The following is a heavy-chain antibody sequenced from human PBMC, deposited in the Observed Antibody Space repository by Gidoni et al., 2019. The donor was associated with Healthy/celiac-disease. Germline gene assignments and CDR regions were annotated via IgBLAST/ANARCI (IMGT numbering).Heavy chain of an antibody. J-gene: IGHJ4*02. CDR3: ARGGEGYSGYDIPDY. CDR2: MNPNSGNT. V-gene: IGHV1-8*01. CDR1: GYTLTSYD. Sequence: QVQLVQSGAEVKKPGASVKVSCQASGYTLTSYDINWVRQAPGKGLEWMGWMNPNSGNTGYAQKCQGRVTMTRNTSISTAYMELSSLRAEDTAVYYCARGGEGYSGYDIPDYWGQGTLVTVSS. D-gene: IGHD5-12*01.